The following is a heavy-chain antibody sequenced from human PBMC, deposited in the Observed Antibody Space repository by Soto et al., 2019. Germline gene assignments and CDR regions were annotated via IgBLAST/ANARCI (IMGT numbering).Heavy chain of an antibody. CDR1: GGSISSGGYY. Sequence: QVQLQESGPGLVKPSQTLSLTCTVSGGSISSGGYYWSWIRQHPGKGLEWIGYIYYSGSTYYNPSLKSRGNRSVDTSKNQFSLKLSSVTAADTAVYYCARERTYGGSFDYWGQGTLVTVSS. V-gene: IGHV4-31*03. D-gene: IGHD2-15*01. CDR2: IYYSGST. CDR3: ARERTYGGSFDY. J-gene: IGHJ4*02.